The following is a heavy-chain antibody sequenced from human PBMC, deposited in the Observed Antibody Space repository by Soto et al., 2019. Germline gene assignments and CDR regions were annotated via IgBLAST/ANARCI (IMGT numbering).Heavy chain of an antibody. CDR3: ASDGIGGTAFRGFCDY. CDR2: IWYDGSNK. V-gene: IGHV3-33*01. CDR1: GSIFSGYG. Sequence: QEHLVESGGGVVQPGRSLRLSCAASGSIFSGYGMHWVRQAPGKGLEWVAVIWYDGSNKYYADSVKGRFTISIDNSKNMFYMQMESLRVGDTAIYYCASDGIGGTAFRGFCDYWGQGTLVTVSS. D-gene: IGHD1-7*01. J-gene: IGHJ4*02.